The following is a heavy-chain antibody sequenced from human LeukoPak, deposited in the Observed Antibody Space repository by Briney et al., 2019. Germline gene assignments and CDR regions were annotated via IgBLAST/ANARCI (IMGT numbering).Heavy chain of an antibody. Sequence: GGSLRLSCAASGFTFRSYSMNWVRQAPGKGLEWVSSISSSSSYIYYADSVKGRFTISRDNAKNSLYLQMNSLRAEDTAVYYCARAGIGGSSTSCDYWGQGTLVTVSA. CDR3: ARAGIGGSSTSCDY. CDR1: GFTFRSYS. J-gene: IGHJ4*02. CDR2: ISSSSSYI. V-gene: IGHV3-21*01. D-gene: IGHD2-2*01.